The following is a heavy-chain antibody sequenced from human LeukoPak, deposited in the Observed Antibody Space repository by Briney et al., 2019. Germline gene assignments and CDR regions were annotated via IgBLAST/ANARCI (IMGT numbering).Heavy chain of an antibody. V-gene: IGHV3-7*01. CDR3: ARAQAERERPWEAMVPTPFDY. D-gene: IGHD5-18*01. CDR1: GFTFSGYW. Sequence: PGGSLRLSCAASGFTFSGYWMSWVRQAPGKGLEWVANIKQDGSEKYYVDSVKGRFTISRDNAKNSLYLQMNSLRAEDTAVYYCARAQAERERPWEAMVPTPFDYWGQGTLVTVSS. J-gene: IGHJ4*02. CDR2: IKQDGSEK.